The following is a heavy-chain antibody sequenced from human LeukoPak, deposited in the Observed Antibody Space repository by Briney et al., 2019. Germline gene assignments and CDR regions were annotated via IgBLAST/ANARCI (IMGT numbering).Heavy chain of an antibody. D-gene: IGHD3-9*01. CDR1: GFPFSIYV. V-gene: IGHV3-23*01. Sequence: GGSLRLFCAASGFPFSIYVMSWVRPAPGKGLEWVSTLVGNGALTFYADSVKGRFTISRDNSKNTLYLQMYSLRAEDTAVYYCANLEMGFYRLFTGNNYCWGQGTLVTVSS. CDR3: ANLEMGFYRLFTGNNYC. CDR2: LVGNGALT. J-gene: IGHJ4*02.